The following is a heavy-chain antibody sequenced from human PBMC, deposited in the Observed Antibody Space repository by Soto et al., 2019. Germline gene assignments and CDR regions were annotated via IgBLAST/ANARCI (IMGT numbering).Heavy chain of an antibody. Sequence: SETLSLTCSIYSGSFSGYYWSWIRQPPGKGLEWIGEISQSGNTNYSQSFKSRVSISIDTSKKQFSLNLASVSAADTAVYYCARAPKVSGSSQTRPGFWGQGTLVTVSS. D-gene: IGHD6-6*01. CDR2: ISQSGNT. V-gene: IGHV4-34*01. CDR1: SGSFSGYY. CDR3: ARAPKVSGSSQTRPGF. J-gene: IGHJ4*02.